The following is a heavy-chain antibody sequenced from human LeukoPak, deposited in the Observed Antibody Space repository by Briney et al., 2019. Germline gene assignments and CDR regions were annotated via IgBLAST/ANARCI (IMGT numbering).Heavy chain of an antibody. CDR2: ISAYNGNT. V-gene: IGHV1-18*01. D-gene: IGHD6-13*01. CDR3: AGDDRTGSWSWFDP. Sequence: ASVKVSCKASGYTFTSYGISWLRQAPGQGLEWMGWISAYNGNTNYAHNFRGRVTMTTDTSTTTAYMELRSLRSDDTAVYYCAGDDRTGSWSWFDPWGQGTLVIVSS. J-gene: IGHJ5*02. CDR1: GYTFTSYG.